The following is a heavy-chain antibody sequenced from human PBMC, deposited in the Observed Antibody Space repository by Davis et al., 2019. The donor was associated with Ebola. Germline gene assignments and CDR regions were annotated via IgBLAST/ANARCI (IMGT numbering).Heavy chain of an antibody. Sequence: SETLSLTCTVSGGSISSYYWSWIRQPPGKGLEWIGYIYYSGSTNYNPSLKSRVTISVDTSKNQFSLKLSSVTAADTAVYYCAREVRDYVWGSEWFDPWGQGTLVTVSS. D-gene: IGHD3-16*01. CDR2: IYYSGST. J-gene: IGHJ5*02. CDR3: AREVRDYVWGSEWFDP. V-gene: IGHV4-59*01. CDR1: GGSISSYY.